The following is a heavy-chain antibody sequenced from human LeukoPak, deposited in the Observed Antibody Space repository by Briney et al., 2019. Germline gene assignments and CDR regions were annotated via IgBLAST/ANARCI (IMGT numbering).Heavy chain of an antibody. CDR3: ARDSGPAVAPPGWFDP. V-gene: IGHV3-30*04. Sequence: GRSLRLSCAASGFTFSSYAMHWVRQAPGKGLEWVAVISYDGSNKYYADSVKGRFTISRDNSKNTLYLQMNSLRAEDTAVYYCARDSGPAVAPPGWFDPWGRGTLVTVSS. CDR2: ISYDGSNK. J-gene: IGHJ5*02. D-gene: IGHD6-19*01. CDR1: GFTFSSYA.